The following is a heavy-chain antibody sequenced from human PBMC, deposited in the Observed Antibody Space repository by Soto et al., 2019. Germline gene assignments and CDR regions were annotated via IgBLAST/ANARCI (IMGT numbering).Heavy chain of an antibody. CDR3: ARLGGSYAVPHFDY. CDR2: VHYSGTTT. Sequence: PSETLSLTCTVSGGSISTYYWAWIRQPPGKGLEWIGYVHYSGTTTNYNPSLKSRVTLSVDTSKNQFSLKLSSVTAADTAVYYCARLGGSYAVPHFDYWGQGTLVTVSS. CDR1: GGSISTYY. J-gene: IGHJ4*02. V-gene: IGHV4-59*08. D-gene: IGHD1-26*01.